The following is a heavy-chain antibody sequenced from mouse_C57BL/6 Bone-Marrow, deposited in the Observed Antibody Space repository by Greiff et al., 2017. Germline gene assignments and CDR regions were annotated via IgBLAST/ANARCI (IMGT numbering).Heavy chain of an antibody. J-gene: IGHJ3*01. CDR1: GFTFSSYG. CDR3: ARPPRYYYGSRPLAY. D-gene: IGHD1-1*01. Sequence: EVQLQQSGGDLVKPGGSLKLSCAASGFTFSSYGMSWVRQTPDKRLEWVATISSGGSYTYYPDSVKGRFTISRDNAKNTLYLQMSSLKSEDTAMYYCARPPRYYYGSRPLAYWGQGTLVTVSA. CDR2: ISSGGSYT. V-gene: IGHV5-6*01.